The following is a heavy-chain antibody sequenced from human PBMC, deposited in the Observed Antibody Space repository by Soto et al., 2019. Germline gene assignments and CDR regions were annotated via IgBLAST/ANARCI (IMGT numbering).Heavy chain of an antibody. D-gene: IGHD1-26*01. J-gene: IGHJ4*02. Sequence: EVQVVESGGGLVKPGESLRLSCAASGFTFNSASMNWVRQAPGKGLEWVGRIKSKTDGGTTDSAAPVTGRFTISRDDSKNTLYLQMNSLNTEDSAVYYCTPSGGSLPTSLGYWGQGTLVTVSS. V-gene: IGHV3-15*07. CDR1: GFTFNSAS. CDR2: IKSKTDGGTT. CDR3: TPSGGSLPTSLGY.